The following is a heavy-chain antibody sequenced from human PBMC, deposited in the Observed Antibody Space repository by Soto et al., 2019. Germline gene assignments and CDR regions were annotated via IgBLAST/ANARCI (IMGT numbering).Heavy chain of an antibody. CDR2: VSNEGSK. CDR3: TATPRNGMGV. J-gene: IGHJ6*02. V-gene: IGHV3-74*01. CDR1: GFRVSDYW. Sequence: EVQLVESGGGLVQPGGSLRLACAGSGFRVSDYWMHWVRQAPGKGLVWVSRVSNEGSKEYADFVKGRFTLSKDNAKNTLYLEMDSVSVEDTALYYCTATPRNGMGVWGQGTKVTVSS.